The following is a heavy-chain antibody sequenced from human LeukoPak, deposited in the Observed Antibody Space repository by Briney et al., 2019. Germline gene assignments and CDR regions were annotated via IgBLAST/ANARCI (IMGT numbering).Heavy chain of an antibody. CDR1: GFTFDDYA. CDR3: AKDLDETHYYGMDV. J-gene: IGHJ6*02. D-gene: IGHD2-2*03. CDR2: ISWNSGSI. Sequence: GGSLRLSCAASGFTFDDYAMHWVRQAPGKGLEWVSGISWNSGSIGYADSVKGRFTISRDNAKNSLYLQMNSLRAEDTALYYCAKDLDETHYYGMDVWGQGTSVTVSS. V-gene: IGHV3-9*01.